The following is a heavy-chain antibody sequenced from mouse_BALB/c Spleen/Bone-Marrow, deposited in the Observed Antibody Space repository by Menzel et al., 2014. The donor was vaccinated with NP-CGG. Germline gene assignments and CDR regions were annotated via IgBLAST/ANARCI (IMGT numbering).Heavy chain of an antibody. J-gene: IGHJ3*01. D-gene: IGHD1-2*01. CDR3: TSLRLPY. V-gene: IGHV1S22*01. CDR2: IYPGSGST. CDR1: GYTFTSYW. Sequence: LQQSGSELVRPGASVKLSCKASGYTFTSYWMHWVKQRPGQGLEWIGNIYPGSGSTNYDEKFKSKATLTVDTSSSTAYMQLSSLTSEGSAVYYCTSLRLPYWGQGTLVTVSA.